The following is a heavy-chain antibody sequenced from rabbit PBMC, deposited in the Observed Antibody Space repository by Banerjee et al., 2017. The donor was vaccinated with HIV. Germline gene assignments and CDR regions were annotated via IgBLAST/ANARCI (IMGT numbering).Heavy chain of an antibody. CDR3: ATSGYGGYGYTTLNL. CDR1: GFSFSSSYY. V-gene: IGHV1S40*01. Sequence: QSLEESGGDLVKPGASLTLTCTASGFSFSSSYYMCWVRQAPGKGLELIGCINIGSGSTWYASWANGRFTISKTSSTTVTLQMTSLTAADTATYFCATSGYGGYGYTTLNLWGPGTLVTVS. D-gene: IGHD6-1*01. CDR2: INIGSGST. J-gene: IGHJ4*01.